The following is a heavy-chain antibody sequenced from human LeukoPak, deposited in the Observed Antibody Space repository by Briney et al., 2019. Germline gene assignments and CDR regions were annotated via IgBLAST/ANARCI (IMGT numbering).Heavy chain of an antibody. J-gene: IGHJ3*02. D-gene: IGHD3-22*01. CDR1: GYSFTAYY. V-gene: IGHV1-2*02. Sequence: ASVKVSCKASGYSFTAYYMHWVRQAPVQGLEWMGWINPKSGGTNYEQGFQGRVTMTRDTSISTAYMELSRLRSDDTAVYYCARDEDDSRDNAFDIWGQGTMVTVSS. CDR2: INPKSGGT. CDR3: ARDEDDSRDNAFDI.